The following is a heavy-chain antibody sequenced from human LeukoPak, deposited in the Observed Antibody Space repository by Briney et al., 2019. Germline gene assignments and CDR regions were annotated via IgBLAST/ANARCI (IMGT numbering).Heavy chain of an antibody. CDR2: IWYDGSNK. V-gene: IGHV3-33*01. D-gene: IGHD6-19*01. J-gene: IGHJ4*02. CDR1: GFTFSSYG. CDR3: ARDSSGWFPSTDGMLVY. Sequence: PGGSLRLSCAASGFTFSSYGMHWVRQAPGKGLEWVAVIWYDGSNKYYADSVRGRFTISRDNSKNTLYLQMNSLRAEDTAVCYCARDSSGWFPSTDGMLVYWGQGTLVTVSS.